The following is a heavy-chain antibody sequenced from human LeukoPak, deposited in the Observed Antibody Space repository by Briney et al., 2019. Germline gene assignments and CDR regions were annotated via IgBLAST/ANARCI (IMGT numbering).Heavy chain of an antibody. J-gene: IGHJ4*02. CDR1: GFTVSSNY. CDR2: IYSGGST. V-gene: IGHV3-53*01. CDR3: SSSWYGK. Sequence: GGSLRLSCAASGFTVSSNYMSWVRQAPGKGLEWVSVIYSGGSTYYADSVKGRFTISRDISKKTLYLQMNSLRAEDTAVYYCSSSWYGKWGQGTLVTVSS. D-gene: IGHD6-13*01.